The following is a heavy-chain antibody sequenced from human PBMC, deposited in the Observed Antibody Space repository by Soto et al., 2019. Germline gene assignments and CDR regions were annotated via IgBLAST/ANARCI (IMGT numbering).Heavy chain of an antibody. CDR1: GGSISSGGYS. D-gene: IGHD3-22*01. J-gene: IGHJ4*02. Sequence: SLTCTVSGGSISSGGYSWSWIRQPPGKGLEWIGYIYHSGSTYYNPPLKSRVTISVDRSKNQFSLKLSSVTAADTAVYSCARVYYDSSGYYSHFDYWGQGTLVTVSS. V-gene: IGHV4-30-2*01. CDR2: IYHSGST. CDR3: ARVYYDSSGYYSHFDY.